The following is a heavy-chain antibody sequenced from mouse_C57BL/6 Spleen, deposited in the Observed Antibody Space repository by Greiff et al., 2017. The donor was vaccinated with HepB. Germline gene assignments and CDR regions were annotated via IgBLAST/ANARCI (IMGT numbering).Heavy chain of an antibody. CDR2: IDPSDSET. J-gene: IGHJ1*03. Sequence: VKLQQPGAELVRPGSSVKLSCKASGYTFTSYWMHWVKQRPIQGLEWIGNIDPSDSETHYNQKFKDKATLTVDKSSSTAYMQLSSLTSEDSAVYYCARGYGSSYGYFDVWGTGTTVTVSS. CDR3: ARGYGSSYGYFDV. D-gene: IGHD1-1*01. CDR1: GYTFTSYW. V-gene: IGHV1-52*01.